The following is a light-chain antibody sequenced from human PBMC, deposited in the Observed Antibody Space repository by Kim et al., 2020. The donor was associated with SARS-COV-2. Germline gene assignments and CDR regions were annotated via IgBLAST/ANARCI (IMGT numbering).Light chain of an antibody. CDR1: QGIISY. Sequence: AIRMTQSPSSFSASTGDRVTITCRASQGIISYLAWYQQKPGKAPKLLIYASSTLQSGVPSRFSGSGSGTDFTLTISCLQSEDFATYHCQQYCSYPITFGQGTRLESK. CDR3: QQYCSYPIT. J-gene: IGKJ5*01. CDR2: ASS. V-gene: IGKV1-8*01.